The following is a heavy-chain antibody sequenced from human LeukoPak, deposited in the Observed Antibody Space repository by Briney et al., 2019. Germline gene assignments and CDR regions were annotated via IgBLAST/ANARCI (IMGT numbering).Heavy chain of an antibody. V-gene: IGHV1-69*04. J-gene: IGHJ5*02. Sequence: SVKVSCKASGGTFSSYAISWVRQAPGQGPEWMGRFIPILGIANYAQKFQGRVTITADKSTSTAYMELSSLRSEDTAVYYCAGGSVGVVAAHLGNWFDPWGQGTLVTVSS. CDR2: FIPILGIA. D-gene: IGHD2-15*01. CDR1: GGTFSSYA. CDR3: AGGSVGVVAAHLGNWFDP.